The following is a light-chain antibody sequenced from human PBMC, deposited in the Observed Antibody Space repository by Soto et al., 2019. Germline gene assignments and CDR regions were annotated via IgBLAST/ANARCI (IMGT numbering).Light chain of an antibody. CDR2: ELT. J-gene: IGLJ1*01. CDR3: NSSSSTSTLV. V-gene: IGLV2-14*03. CDR1: SSDVGGYNF. Sequence: QSALTQPASVSGSPGQSITISCTGTSSDVGGYNFVSWYQQHPGKAPKLMIYELTSRPSGVSNRFSGSKSGNTASLTISGLQPEDEADYYCNSSSSTSTLVFGAGTKLTVL.